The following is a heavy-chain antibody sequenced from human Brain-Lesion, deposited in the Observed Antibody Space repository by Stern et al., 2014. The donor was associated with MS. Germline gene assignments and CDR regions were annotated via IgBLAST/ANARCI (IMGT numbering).Heavy chain of an antibody. CDR3: ASVYYYGSGSYAFDI. D-gene: IGHD3-10*01. Sequence: VQLEESGPGLVKPSQTLSLTCTVSGGSISSGSYYWSWIRQPAGKGLEWIGRIYPGGTPNNTPSLKSRVTISVDTSKNQFSLKLTLGTAADTAVYYCASVYYYGSGSYAFDIWGQGTMVTVSS. J-gene: IGHJ3*02. CDR1: GGSISSGSYY. V-gene: IGHV4-61*02. CDR2: IYPGGTP.